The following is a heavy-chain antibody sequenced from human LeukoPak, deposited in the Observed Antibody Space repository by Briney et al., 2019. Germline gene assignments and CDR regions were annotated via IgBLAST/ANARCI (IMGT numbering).Heavy chain of an antibody. CDR3: AKGSASARPYYFDS. V-gene: IGHV3-30*02. Sequence: PGGSLRLSCAASGFTFSSYGMHWVRQAPGKGLEWVAFIRYDGSNKYYADSVKGRFTISRDNSKNTLFLQMSSLRAEDSAIFYCAKGSASARPYYFDSWGQGILVTVSS. J-gene: IGHJ4*02. CDR1: GFTFSSYG. CDR2: IRYDGSNK.